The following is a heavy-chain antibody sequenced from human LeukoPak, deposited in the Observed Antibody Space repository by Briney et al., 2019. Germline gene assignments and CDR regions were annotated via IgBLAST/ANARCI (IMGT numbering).Heavy chain of an antibody. Sequence: GASVKVSCKASGYTFTSYDINWVRQATGQGLEWMGWMNPNSGNTGYAQKFQGRVTMTRNTSISTAYMELSSLRSEDTAVYYCARGRNYYDSSGTRPVWYFDLWGRGTLVTVSS. CDR3: ARGRNYYDSSGTRPVWYFDL. CDR1: GYTFTSYD. J-gene: IGHJ2*01. V-gene: IGHV1-8*01. CDR2: MNPNSGNT. D-gene: IGHD3-22*01.